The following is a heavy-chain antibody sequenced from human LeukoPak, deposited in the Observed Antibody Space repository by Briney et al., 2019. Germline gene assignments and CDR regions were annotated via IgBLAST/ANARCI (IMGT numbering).Heavy chain of an antibody. Sequence: GGSLRLSCAASGFTFSNAWMSWVRQAPGKGLEWDGRIKSKTDGGTTDYAAPVKGRFTISRDDSKNTLYLQMNSLKTEDTAVYYCTSQFITMALGGWGQGTLVTVSS. CDR2: IKSKTDGGTT. J-gene: IGHJ4*02. V-gene: IGHV3-15*01. CDR1: GFTFSNAW. D-gene: IGHD3-10*01. CDR3: TSQFITMALGG.